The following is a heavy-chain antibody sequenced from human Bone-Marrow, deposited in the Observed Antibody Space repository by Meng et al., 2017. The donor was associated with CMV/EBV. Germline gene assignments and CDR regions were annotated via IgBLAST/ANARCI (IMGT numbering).Heavy chain of an antibody. Sequence: SEPLSLTCTVSGGSISSYYWSWIRQPPGKGLEWIGYIYYSGSTNYNPSLKGRVTISVDTSKNQFSLKLSSVTAADTAVYYCARGLYDFRFDPWGQGTLVTVSS. CDR2: IYYSGST. D-gene: IGHD3-3*01. CDR1: GGSISSYY. J-gene: IGHJ5*02. V-gene: IGHV4-59*01. CDR3: ARGLYDFRFDP.